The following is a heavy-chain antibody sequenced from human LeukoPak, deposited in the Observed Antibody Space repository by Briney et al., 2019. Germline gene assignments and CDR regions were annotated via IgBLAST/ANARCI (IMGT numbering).Heavy chain of an antibody. V-gene: IGHV4-4*07. CDR2: IYTSGST. D-gene: IGHD3-10*01. Sequence: SETLSLTCTVSGGSISSYYWSWIRQPAGKGLEWIGRIYTSGSTNYNPSLKSRVTMSVDTSKNQFSLKLSSVTAADTAVYYCAKDRAKYYYGSGTQGDFFDYWGQGTLVTVSS. CDR1: GGSISSYY. CDR3: AKDRAKYYYGSGTQGDFFDY. J-gene: IGHJ4*02.